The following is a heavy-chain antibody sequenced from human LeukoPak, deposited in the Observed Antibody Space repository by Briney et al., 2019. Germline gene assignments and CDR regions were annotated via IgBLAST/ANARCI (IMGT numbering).Heavy chain of an antibody. V-gene: IGHV1-46*01. D-gene: IGHD2-2*03. Sequence: WASVKVSCKTSGYTFTRYYMQWVRQAPGHGLEWMGIINPISGATDYAQKFQGRVTMTRDTSTSTVYMELSSLRSEDTAVYYCARDLSRSWIGFDYWGQGTLVTVSS. CDR2: INPISGAT. CDR1: GYTFTRYY. J-gene: IGHJ4*02. CDR3: ARDLSRSWIGFDY.